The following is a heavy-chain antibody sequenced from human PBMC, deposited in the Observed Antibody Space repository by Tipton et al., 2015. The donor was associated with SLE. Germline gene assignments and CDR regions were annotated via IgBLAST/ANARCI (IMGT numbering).Heavy chain of an antibody. J-gene: IGHJ3*02. CDR2: INHGGGT. CDR3: ARAPYCGAGCHPDGFDI. Sequence: GLVKPSETLSLSCAVYGGSVSGYFWSWIRQSPGKGLEWLGEINHGGGTNYNPSLKSRVTMLIDTSKNQFSLNLTSVTAADTAVYFCARAPYCGAGCHPDGFDIWGQGTMVTVSS. D-gene: IGHD2-21*02. V-gene: IGHV4-34*01. CDR1: GGSVSGYF.